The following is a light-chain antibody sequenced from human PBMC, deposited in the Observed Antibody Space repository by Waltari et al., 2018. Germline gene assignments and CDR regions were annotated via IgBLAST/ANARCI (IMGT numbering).Light chain of an antibody. CDR2: AAS. Sequence: DIQMTQSPSPLSASVGDRLTITCRASQSISSYLNWYQQKPGKAPKPLIYAASNLQSGVPSRFSGSGSGTDFTLTSSSLPPRDFATYYGQPSYSTLWTFGQATKVEIK. CDR3: QPSYSTLWT. CDR1: QSISSY. V-gene: IGKV1-39*01. J-gene: IGKJ1*01.